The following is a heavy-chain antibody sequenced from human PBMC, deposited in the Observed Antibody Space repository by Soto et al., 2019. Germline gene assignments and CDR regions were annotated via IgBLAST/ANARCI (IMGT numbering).Heavy chain of an antibody. Sequence: ASVKVSCKASGYTFTSYAMHWVRQAPGQRLEWMGWINAGNGNTKYSQKFQGRVTITRDTSASTAYMELSSLRSEDTAVYYCAGYCYESSGYYGSDYWGQGTLVTVSS. D-gene: IGHD3-22*01. CDR3: AGYCYESSGYYGSDY. J-gene: IGHJ4*02. CDR2: INAGNGNT. CDR1: GYTFTSYA. V-gene: IGHV1-3*01.